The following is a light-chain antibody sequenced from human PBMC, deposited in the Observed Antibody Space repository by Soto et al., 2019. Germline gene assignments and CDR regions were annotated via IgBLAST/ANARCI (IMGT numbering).Light chain of an antibody. Sequence: EIVMTQSPATLSVSPGERATLSCRASQSVSGNLAWYQQKPGQAPRLLIYGASTGATGIPARFSGSGSGTEFTLTISSLQSEDLEDSYCQQYNNWPPTFGQGTKVEIK. CDR1: QSVSGN. CDR3: QQYNNWPPT. J-gene: IGKJ1*01. CDR2: GAS. V-gene: IGKV3-15*01.